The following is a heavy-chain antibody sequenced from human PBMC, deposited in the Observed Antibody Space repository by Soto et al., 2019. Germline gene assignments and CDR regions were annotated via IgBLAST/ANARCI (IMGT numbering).Heavy chain of an antibody. D-gene: IGHD2-15*01. V-gene: IGHV1-8*01. Sequence: ASVKVSCKASGYTFTSYDINWVRQATGQGLEGMGWMNPNSGNTGYAQKFQGRDTMTRNTSISTAYMELSSLRSEDTAVYYCAREGGEYCSGGSCYGKDAFDIWGQGTMVTVSS. J-gene: IGHJ3*02. CDR2: MNPNSGNT. CDR1: GYTFTSYD. CDR3: AREGGEYCSGGSCYGKDAFDI.